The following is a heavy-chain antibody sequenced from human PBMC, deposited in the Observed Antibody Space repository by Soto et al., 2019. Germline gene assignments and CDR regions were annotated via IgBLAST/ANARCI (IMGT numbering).Heavy chain of an antibody. CDR3: ARYDAFKAFDL. CDR2: ISSGSVYI. J-gene: IGHJ3*01. V-gene: IGHV3-21*01. D-gene: IGHD1-1*01. CDR1: GFTFNSYS. Sequence: GGSLRLSCAASGFTFNSYSVNWVRQAPGKGLEWVASISSGSVYIDFADSVKGRFTISRDDVTNSVSLQMDSLRVGDTGIYYCARYDAFKAFDLWGQGTMVTVSS.